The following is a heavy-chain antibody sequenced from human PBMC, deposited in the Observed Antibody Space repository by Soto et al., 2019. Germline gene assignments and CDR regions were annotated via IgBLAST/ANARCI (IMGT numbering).Heavy chain of an antibody. J-gene: IGHJ4*02. V-gene: IGHV4-31*03. Sequence: SETLSLTCTVSGGSISSGGYYWSWIRQHPGKGLEWIGEINHSGSTNYNPSLQSRLIISVDTSKNQFSLQLSSVTAADTAVYFCARGWRRIEAAAGTIDFWAQAGLVSVFS. CDR3: ARGWRRIEAAAGTIDF. D-gene: IGHD6-13*01. CDR2: INHSGST. CDR1: GGSISSGGYY.